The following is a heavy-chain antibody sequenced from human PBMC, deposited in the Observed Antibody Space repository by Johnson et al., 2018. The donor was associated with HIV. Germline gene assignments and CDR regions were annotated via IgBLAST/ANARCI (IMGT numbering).Heavy chain of an antibody. CDR2: INQDGTKT. V-gene: IGHV3-7*01. CDR1: GFTFSSYA. CDR3: ARDQGTSSGWSSRGGAFDI. D-gene: IGHD6-19*01. Sequence: VQLVESGGGVVQPGRSLRLSCAASGFTFSSYAMHWVRQAPGKGLVWVADINQDGTKTSLADTVKGRFTIFRDSAKNSLDLQMNSLTAADTAFYYCARDQGTSSGWSSRGGAFDIWGQGTMVTVSS. J-gene: IGHJ3*02.